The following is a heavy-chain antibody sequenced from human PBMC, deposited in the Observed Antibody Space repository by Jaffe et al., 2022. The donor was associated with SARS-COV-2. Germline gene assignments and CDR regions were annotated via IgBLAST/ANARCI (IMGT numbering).Heavy chain of an antibody. CDR1: GFTFSNYP. CDR3: VKQSGWCRSGTCYFDY. J-gene: IGHJ4*02. CDR2: ISENGGIT. D-gene: IGHD2-15*01. Sequence: EVQLLESGGGLVQPGGSLRLACAASGFTFSNYPLTWVRQPPGKGLEWVSSISENGGITYYADSVKGRFTISRDNSKNTLLLQMNDLRAEDTAVFYCVKQSGWCRSGTCYFDYWGRGTQVTVSS. V-gene: IGHV3-23*01.